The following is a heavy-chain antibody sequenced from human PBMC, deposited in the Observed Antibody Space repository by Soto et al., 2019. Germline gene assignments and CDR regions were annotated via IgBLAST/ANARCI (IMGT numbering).Heavy chain of an antibody. J-gene: IGHJ5*02. V-gene: IGHV3-33*01. Sequence: QVQLVESGGGVVQPGRSLRLSCAASGFTFSSYGMHWVRQAPGKGLEWVAVIWYDGSNKYYADSVKGRFTISRDNSKNTLYLQMNRLRAEDTAVYYCARGETSIGYCSGGSCYTNWFDPWGQGTLVTVSS. CDR2: IWYDGSNK. CDR3: ARGETSIGYCSGGSCYTNWFDP. CDR1: GFTFSSYG. D-gene: IGHD2-15*01.